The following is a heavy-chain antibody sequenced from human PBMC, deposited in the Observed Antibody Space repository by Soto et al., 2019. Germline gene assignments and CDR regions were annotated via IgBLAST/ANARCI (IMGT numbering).Heavy chain of an antibody. D-gene: IGHD3-22*01. V-gene: IGHV1-69*12. J-gene: IGHJ6*02. CDR1: GGSLSNFG. Sequence: QVQLVQSGAEVKKPGSSVKVSCTASGGSLSNFGISWVRQAPGQGLEWMGAIIPVFGTPNYAQKFQDRVTINADASTTTVYMEARSLTSEDTAVYYCARGDATKIVVTTYYAMDVWGQETTVTVSS. CDR2: IIPVFGTP. CDR3: ARGDATKIVVTTYYAMDV.